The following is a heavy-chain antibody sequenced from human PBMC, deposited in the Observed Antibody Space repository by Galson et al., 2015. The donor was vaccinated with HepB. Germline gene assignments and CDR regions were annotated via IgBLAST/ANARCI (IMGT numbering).Heavy chain of an antibody. CDR1: GLTPSSYA. Sequence: SLRLSCAASGLTPSSYAIHWVRQAPGKGLEWVTVISYDGRNPNYAHSVMGRFTISRDNSKDTVYLQMSSLRADDTAVYYCARDSGYVSGWYAGRGGFDYWGQGTLVTVSS. CDR3: ARDSGYVSGWYAGRGGFDY. J-gene: IGHJ4*02. V-gene: IGHV3-30*03. D-gene: IGHD6-19*01. CDR2: ISYDGRNP.